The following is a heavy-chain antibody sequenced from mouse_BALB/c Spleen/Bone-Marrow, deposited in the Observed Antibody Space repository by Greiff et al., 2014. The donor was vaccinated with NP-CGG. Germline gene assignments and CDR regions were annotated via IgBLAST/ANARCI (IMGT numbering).Heavy chain of an antibody. J-gene: IGHJ2*01. Sequence: VQLQQSGPELEKPGASVKISCKASGYSFTDSNMNWVKQSNGKNLEWIGNIDPYYGGTSYSQKFKGKATLTVDKSSSTAYMQLRSRTSEDSAVYYCAKKDYGSSSFDYWGQGTTLTVSS. V-gene: IGHV1-39*01. D-gene: IGHD1-1*01. CDR2: IDPYYGGT. CDR3: AKKDYGSSSFDY. CDR1: GYSFTDSN.